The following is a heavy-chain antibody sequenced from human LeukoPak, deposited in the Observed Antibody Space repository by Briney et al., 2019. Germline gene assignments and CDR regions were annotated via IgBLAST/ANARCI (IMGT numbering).Heavy chain of an antibody. CDR3: ARVRLRNAAAGGHYYYYMDV. CDR1: GYTFTSYG. V-gene: IGHV1-18*01. J-gene: IGHJ6*03. Sequence: ASVKVSCKASGYTFTSYGINWVRQAPGQGLEWMGWIRVYNGNTNYAQKLQGRVTMTTDTSTSTAYMELRSLRSDDTAVYYCARVRLRNAAAGGHYYYYMDVWGKGTTVTVSS. D-gene: IGHD6-13*01. CDR2: IRVYNGNT.